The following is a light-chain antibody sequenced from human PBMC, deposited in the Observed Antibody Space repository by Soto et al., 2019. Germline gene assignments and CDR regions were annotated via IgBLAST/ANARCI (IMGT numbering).Light chain of an antibody. Sequence: QSVLTQPPSASGTPGQRVTISCSGSSSNIGINTVNWYQQLPGAAPKLLIYSNSLRPSGVPDRFSGSKSGTSASLAISGLQSEDETDYYCAAWDDSLNGVVFGGGTKLTVL. CDR1: SSNIGINT. V-gene: IGLV1-44*01. CDR2: SNS. CDR3: AAWDDSLNGVV. J-gene: IGLJ2*01.